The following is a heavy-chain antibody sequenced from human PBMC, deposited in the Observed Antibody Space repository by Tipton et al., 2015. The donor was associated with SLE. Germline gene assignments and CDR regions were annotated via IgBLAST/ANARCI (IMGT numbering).Heavy chain of an antibody. Sequence: SLRLSCAASGFTFSSYGMHWVRQAPGKGLEWVAVIWYDGSNKYYADSVKGRFTISRDNSKNSLYLQMNSLRTEDTALYYCAKDNDILTGPSYMDVWGKGTTVTVSS. CDR1: GFTFSSYG. CDR2: IWYDGSNK. J-gene: IGHJ6*03. D-gene: IGHD3-9*01. V-gene: IGHV3-33*03. CDR3: AKDNDILTGPSYMDV.